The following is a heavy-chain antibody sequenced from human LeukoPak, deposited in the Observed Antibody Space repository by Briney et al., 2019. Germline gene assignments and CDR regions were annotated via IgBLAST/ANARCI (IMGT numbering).Heavy chain of an antibody. CDR2: INSDGSWT. V-gene: IGHV3-74*01. Sequence: GGSLRLSCAASGNYWMHWVRQAPGKGLVWVSHINSDGSWTSYADSVKGRFTISKDNAKNTVYLQMNSLRAEDTAVYYCAREKSDTIFGVVIEYYFDYWGQGTLVTVSS. CDR3: AREKSDTIFGVVIEYYFDY. D-gene: IGHD3-3*01. J-gene: IGHJ4*02. CDR1: GNYW.